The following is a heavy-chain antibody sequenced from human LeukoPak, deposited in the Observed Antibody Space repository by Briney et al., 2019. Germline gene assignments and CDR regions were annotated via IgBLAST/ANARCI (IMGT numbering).Heavy chain of an antibody. CDR1: GGTFSSYA. V-gene: IGHV1-69*13. Sequence: SVKVSCKASGGTFSSYAVSWVRQAPGQGLEWMGGIIPIFGTANYAQKFQGRVTITADESTSTAYMELSSLRSEDTAVYYCARGGIAAAGAGYFDYWGQGTLVTVSS. CDR2: IIPIFGTA. J-gene: IGHJ4*02. CDR3: ARGGIAAAGAGYFDY. D-gene: IGHD6-13*01.